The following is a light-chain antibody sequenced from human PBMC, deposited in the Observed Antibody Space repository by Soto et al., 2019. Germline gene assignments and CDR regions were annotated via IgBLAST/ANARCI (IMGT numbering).Light chain of an antibody. V-gene: IGLV2-11*01. CDR2: DVT. Sequence: QSALTQPRSVSGSPGQSLTISCTGTSSDVGGYNSVSWYQQHPGKVPKLMIYDVTKRPSGVPDRFSGSKSGNTASLTISGLQAEDEADYYCCSHAGSYTYVFGTGTKLTVL. CDR1: SSDVGGYNS. J-gene: IGLJ1*01. CDR3: CSHAGSYTYV.